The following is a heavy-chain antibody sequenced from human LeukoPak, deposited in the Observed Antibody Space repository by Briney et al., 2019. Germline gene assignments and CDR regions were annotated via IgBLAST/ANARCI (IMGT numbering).Heavy chain of an antibody. D-gene: IGHD6-19*01. CDR2: IGTAGDT. CDR3: ARGAAKIAVAGRPFDY. Sequence: GGSLRLSCAASGFTFSSYDMHWVRQATGKGLEWVSAIGTAGDTYYPGSVKGRFTISRENAKNSLYLQMNSLRAGDTAVYYCARGAAKIAVAGRPFDYWGQGTLVTVSS. J-gene: IGHJ4*02. CDR1: GFTFSSYD. V-gene: IGHV3-13*01.